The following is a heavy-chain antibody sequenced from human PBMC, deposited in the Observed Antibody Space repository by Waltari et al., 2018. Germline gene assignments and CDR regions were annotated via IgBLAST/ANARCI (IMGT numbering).Heavy chain of an antibody. CDR2: INHSGST. Sequence: QVQLQQWGAGLLKPSETLSITCAVYGGSFRGYSCSWIRQPPGKGLEWIGEINHSGSTNYNPSLKSRVTISVDTSKNQFSLKLSSVTAADTAVYYCASSIVVVVAARGFDYWGQGTLVTVSS. CDR3: ASSIVVVVAARGFDY. V-gene: IGHV4-34*01. J-gene: IGHJ4*02. CDR1: GGSFRGYS. D-gene: IGHD2-15*01.